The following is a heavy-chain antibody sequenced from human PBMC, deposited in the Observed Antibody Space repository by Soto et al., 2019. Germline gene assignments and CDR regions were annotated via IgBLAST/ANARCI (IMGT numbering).Heavy chain of an antibody. CDR2: IYDSGTT. CDR1: GGSISSGDYY. V-gene: IGHV4-30-4*01. J-gene: IGHJ4*02. CDR3: ARRNYGEEGYFFDF. Sequence: SETLSLTCTVSGGSISSGDYYWSWIRQPPGKGLEWIGYIYDSGTTNYNPALKSRVSISAETSKNQFSLNLRSVTAADTAIYYCARRNYGEEGYFFDFWGQGVLVTVSS. D-gene: IGHD4-17*01.